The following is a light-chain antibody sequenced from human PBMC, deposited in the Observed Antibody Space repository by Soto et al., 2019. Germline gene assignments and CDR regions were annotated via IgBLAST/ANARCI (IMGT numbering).Light chain of an antibody. V-gene: IGKV3-20*01. Sequence: EILLTQSPGTLSLSPVERATLSCRASQSVSSNYLAWYQQKAGQAPRLLIYGASSRATGIPDRFSGSGSGTDFTLTISRLEPEDFAVYYCQQCGSSPLTFGQGTKVEIK. CDR3: QQCGSSPLT. J-gene: IGKJ1*01. CDR2: GAS. CDR1: QSVSSNY.